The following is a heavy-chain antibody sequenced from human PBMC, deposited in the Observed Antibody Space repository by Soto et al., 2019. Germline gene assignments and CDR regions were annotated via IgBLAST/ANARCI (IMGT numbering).Heavy chain of an antibody. J-gene: IGHJ3*02. V-gene: IGHV4-59*08. CDR3: ARLGGITMVGGVLTAFDI. CDR2: IYYSGST. Sequence: SETLSLTCSVSGGSVSSYFWSWVRQPPGKGLEWIAYIYYSGSTNYNPFLKSRVTVSVDASKNQFSLRLRSVTAADTAIYYCARLGGITMVGGVLTAFDIWGQGTMVTVSS. CDR1: GGSVSSYF. D-gene: IGHD3-10*01.